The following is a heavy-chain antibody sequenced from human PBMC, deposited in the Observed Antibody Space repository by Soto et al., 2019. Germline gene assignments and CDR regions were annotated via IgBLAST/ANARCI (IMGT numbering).Heavy chain of an antibody. CDR1: GGSITFGDFY. CDR2: IYNSVFT. J-gene: IGHJ6*02. D-gene: IGHD6-6*01. V-gene: IGHV4-30-4*01. Sequence: QVQLQESGPGLVKPSQTLSLTCTVSGGSITFGDFYWSWIRQPAGKGLEWIGYIYNSVFTYYNPSLKSRVTISVDTSKNQFSLNLTSVTAADTAVYYCSRAEHVASRPGAYYYGVDVWGQGTTVTVSS. CDR3: SRAEHVASRPGAYYYGVDV.